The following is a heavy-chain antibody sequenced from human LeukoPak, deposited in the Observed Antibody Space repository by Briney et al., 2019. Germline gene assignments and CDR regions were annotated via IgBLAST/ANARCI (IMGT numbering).Heavy chain of an antibody. CDR1: GFTFSNAW. Sequence: GGSLRLSCAASGFTFSNAWMSWVRQAPGKGLEWVGRIKSKTDGGTTDYAAPVKGRFTISRDDSKNTLYLQMNSLKTEDTAVYYCTTGYYYYQGGAFGIWGQGTMVTVSS. J-gene: IGHJ3*02. CDR2: IKSKTDGGTT. D-gene: IGHD3-22*01. V-gene: IGHV3-15*01. CDR3: TTGYYYYQGGAFGI.